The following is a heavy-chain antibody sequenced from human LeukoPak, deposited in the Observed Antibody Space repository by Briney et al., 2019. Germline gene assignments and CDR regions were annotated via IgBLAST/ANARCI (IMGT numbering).Heavy chain of an antibody. Sequence: GGSLRLSCAASGFTFDDYAMHWVRQAPGKGLESVSLISGDGGSTYYADSVKGRFTISRDNSKNSLYLQMNSLRTEDTALYYCAKDFSSYGSGSYCSFDYWGQGTLVTVSS. D-gene: IGHD3-10*01. V-gene: IGHV3-43*02. CDR3: AKDFSSYGSGSYCSFDY. CDR1: GFTFDDYA. CDR2: ISGDGGST. J-gene: IGHJ4*02.